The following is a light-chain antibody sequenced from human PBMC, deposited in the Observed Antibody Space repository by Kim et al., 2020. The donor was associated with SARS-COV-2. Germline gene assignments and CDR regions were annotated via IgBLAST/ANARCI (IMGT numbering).Light chain of an antibody. Sequence: SYELTQPPSVSVSPGQTASITCSGDKLGEKYACWYQQKPGQSPVLVIYQDTKRPSGLPERFSGSHSGTTATLTISGTQAMDEADYYCQTWDSITVVFGGG. V-gene: IGLV3-1*01. J-gene: IGLJ2*01. CDR1: KLGEKY. CDR3: QTWDSITVV. CDR2: QDT.